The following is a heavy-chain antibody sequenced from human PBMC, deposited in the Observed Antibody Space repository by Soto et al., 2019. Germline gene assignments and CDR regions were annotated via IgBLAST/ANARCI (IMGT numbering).Heavy chain of an antibody. V-gene: IGHV3-7*01. CDR3: AREYSGAYFDC. Sequence: GGSLRLSCAASGFTFSSHWMTWVRQAPGKGLEWVASIQQDGGEKYYVDSVKGRFTISRDNAKNSLSLQMNSLRAEDTAVYYCAREYSGAYFDCWGQGTLVTVSS. CDR1: GFTFSSHW. D-gene: IGHD3-10*01. J-gene: IGHJ4*02. CDR2: IQQDGGEK.